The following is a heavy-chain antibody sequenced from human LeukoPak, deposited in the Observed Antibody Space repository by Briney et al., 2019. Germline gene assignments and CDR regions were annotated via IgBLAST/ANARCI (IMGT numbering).Heavy chain of an antibody. D-gene: IGHD2-21*02. J-gene: IGHJ6*03. CDR3: ARDSDRYQGHYYYYMDV. Sequence: GGSLRLSCAASGFTFSSYGMNWVRQAPGEGLEWVSYISGSSSGKFYADSVKGRFTISRDNAKNSLYLQMNSLRADDTAVYYCARDSDRYQGHYYYYMDVWGKGTTVTVSS. CDR1: GFTFSSYG. CDR2: ISGSSSGK. V-gene: IGHV3-48*01.